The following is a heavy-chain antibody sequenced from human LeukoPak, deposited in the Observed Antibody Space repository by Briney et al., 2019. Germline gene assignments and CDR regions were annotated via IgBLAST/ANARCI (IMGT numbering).Heavy chain of an antibody. CDR2: ISSNGGST. D-gene: IGHD2-2*03. V-gene: IGHV3-64D*06. CDR1: GFSFSRYA. J-gene: IGHJ6*02. CDR3: VKDGYCSSTSCYRSYYYGMDV. Sequence: GGSLRLSCSASGFSFSRYAMHWVRQAPGKGLEYVSGISSNGGSTHYADSVKGRFTISRDNSMNTLYLQMSSLRAEDTAVYYCVKDGYCSSTSCYRSYYYGMDVWGQGTTVTVSS.